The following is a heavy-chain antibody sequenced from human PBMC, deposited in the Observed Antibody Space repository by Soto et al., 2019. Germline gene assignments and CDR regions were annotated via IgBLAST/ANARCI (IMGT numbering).Heavy chain of an antibody. V-gene: IGHV4-39*01. CDR2: IDYRGTT. Sequence: PSETLSLTCTVSGGSISSSPYFWGWIRQPPGRGLEWIGSIDYRGTTYYNASLKSRVTLSLDTSKNQFSLKVNSLTAADTAVYLCSSRAPEGFDPWGQGTLVTGSS. CDR3: SSRAPEGFDP. J-gene: IGHJ5*02. CDR1: GGSISSSPYF.